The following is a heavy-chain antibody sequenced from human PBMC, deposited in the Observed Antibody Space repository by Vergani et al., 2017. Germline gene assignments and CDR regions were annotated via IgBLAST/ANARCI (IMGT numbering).Heavy chain of an antibody. J-gene: IGHJ6*02. Sequence: QVQLQQWGAGLLKPSETLSLTCAVYRGSFSGYYWSWIRQPPGKGLEWIGEINHSGSTNYNPSLKSRVTISVDTSNNQYSLKLSSVTAADTAVYYCARHLAYCGGDCYPYYYGMDVWGQGP. V-gene: IGHV4-34*01. CDR1: RGSFSGYY. CDR2: INHSGST. D-gene: IGHD2-21*02. CDR3: ARHLAYCGGDCYPYYYGMDV.